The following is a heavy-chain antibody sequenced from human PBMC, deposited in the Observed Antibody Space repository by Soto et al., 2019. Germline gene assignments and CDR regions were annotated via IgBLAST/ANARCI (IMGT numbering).Heavy chain of an antibody. V-gene: IGHV1-18*01. D-gene: IGHD3-10*01. CDR1: GYTFTNHG. J-gene: IGHJ6*03. CDR3: ARMVRGSNIDYYHYMDV. Sequence: EASVKVSCKASGYTFTNHGISWVRQAPGQGLEWLGWISANNGDTNYAQKFQGRVTVTTDTSTSTGYMELRSLRSEDTAVYYCARMVRGSNIDYYHYMDVWGKGTTVTVSS. CDR2: ISANNGDT.